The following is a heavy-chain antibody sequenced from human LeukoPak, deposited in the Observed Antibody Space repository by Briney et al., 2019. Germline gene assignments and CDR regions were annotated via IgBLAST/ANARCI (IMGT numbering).Heavy chain of an antibody. Sequence: SETLSLTCTVSGGSISNNYWSWIRQPPGKGLEWIGYIYYSGSTNYNPSLKSRVTISVDTSKNQFSLNLSSVTAADTAVYYCARGQVGLTEYWGQGTLVTVSS. CDR3: ARGQVGLTEY. CDR2: IYYSGST. D-gene: IGHD4/OR15-4a*01. J-gene: IGHJ4*02. V-gene: IGHV4-59*08. CDR1: GGSISNNY.